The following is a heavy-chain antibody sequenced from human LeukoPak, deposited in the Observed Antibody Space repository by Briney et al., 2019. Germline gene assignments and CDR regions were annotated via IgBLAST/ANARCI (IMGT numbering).Heavy chain of an antibody. V-gene: IGHV4-59*01. Sequence: SEALSLTCTVSGGSISSYYWSWIRQPPGKGLEWIGYIYYSGSTNYNPSLKSRVTISVDTSKNQFSLKLSSVTAADTAVYYCARDKGRGYDPFDYWGQGTLVTVSS. CDR1: GGSISSYY. D-gene: IGHD5-12*01. CDR3: ARDKGRGYDPFDY. CDR2: IYYSGST. J-gene: IGHJ4*02.